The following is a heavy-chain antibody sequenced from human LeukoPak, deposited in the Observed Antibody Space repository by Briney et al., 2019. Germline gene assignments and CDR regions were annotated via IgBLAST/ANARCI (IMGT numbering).Heavy chain of an antibody. CDR2: IWSDGSQT. Sequence: GRSLRLSCAASGFSFSGDAIHWVRQAPGKGLEWVALIWSDGSQTKYAGSVKGRFTVSRDNSKNTAFLQMSGLTVEDMAVYYCAGAAGLGNYLIDYWGQGTLVTVSS. D-gene: IGHD3-16*01. CDR3: AGAAGLGNYLIDY. J-gene: IGHJ4*02. CDR1: GFSFSGDA. V-gene: IGHV3-33*01.